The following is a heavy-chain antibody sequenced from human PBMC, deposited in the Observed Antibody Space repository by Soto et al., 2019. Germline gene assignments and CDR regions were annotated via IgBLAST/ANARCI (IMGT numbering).Heavy chain of an antibody. CDR1: GGSFSGFY. D-gene: IGHD1-1*01. CDR2: INHSGSA. V-gene: IGHV4-34*01. J-gene: IGHJ6*02. CDR3: SRTPYRRQLVRYYCYGLDV. Sequence: SETLSLTCAVNGGSFSGFYWTWIRQSPGRGLEWIGEINHSGSARYSTSRKSRVTISLDTSNNQFSLKLSSVTAADTAVYYGSRTPYRRQLVRYYCYGLDVWGQGTTVTVSS.